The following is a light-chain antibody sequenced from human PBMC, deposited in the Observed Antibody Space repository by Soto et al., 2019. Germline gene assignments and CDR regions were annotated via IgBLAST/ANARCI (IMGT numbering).Light chain of an antibody. CDR3: QQRSNWPRT. Sequence: IVLTQSPASLSLSPGERATLSCRASQNISSYLIWYQQKPGQAPRLLMYDVSNRATGIPARFSGSGSGTDFTLTISSLEPEDLAVYYCQQRSNWPRTFGQGTKVDIK. CDR2: DVS. CDR1: QNISSY. J-gene: IGKJ1*01. V-gene: IGKV3-11*01.